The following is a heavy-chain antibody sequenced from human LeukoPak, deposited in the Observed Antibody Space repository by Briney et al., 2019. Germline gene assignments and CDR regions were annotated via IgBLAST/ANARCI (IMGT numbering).Heavy chain of an antibody. CDR2: INHSGST. J-gene: IGHJ4*02. V-gene: IGHV4-34*01. Sequence: SETLSLTYAVYGGSFSGYYWSWIRQSPGKGLEWIGEINHSGSTNYNPSLKSRVTISVDTSKNQFSLKLSSVTAADTAVYYCARPNILTGYSIDYWGQGTLVTVSS. CDR1: GGSFSGYY. D-gene: IGHD3-9*01. CDR3: ARPNILTGYSIDY.